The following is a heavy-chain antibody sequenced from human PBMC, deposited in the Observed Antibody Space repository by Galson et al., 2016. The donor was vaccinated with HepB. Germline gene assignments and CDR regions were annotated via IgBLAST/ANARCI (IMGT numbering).Heavy chain of an antibody. CDR3: VRDSKRTAPTRQGDQFYSMDV. V-gene: IGHV1-69*04. D-gene: IGHD2/OR15-2a*01. J-gene: IGHJ6*02. CDR1: GGTFNSHP. CDR2: IFPLLGIG. Sequence: SVKVSCKASGGTFNSHPISWVRQAPGQSLEWLGRIFPLLGIGSNAQRLRDRMSITADTSTGTVVMDLSSLTLEDTAMYYCVRDSKRTAPTRQGDQFYSMDVWGQGTTVTVSS.